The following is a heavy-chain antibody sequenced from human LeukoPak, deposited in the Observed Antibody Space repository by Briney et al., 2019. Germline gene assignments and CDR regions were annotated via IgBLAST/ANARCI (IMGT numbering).Heavy chain of an antibody. CDR3: ARYDGDFWSGRYNWFDP. Sequence: ASVKVSCKASGYTFTGYYMHWVRQAPGQGLEWMGWINPNSGGTIYAQKFQGRVTMTRDTSISTAYMELSRLRSDDTAVYYCARYDGDFWSGRYNWFDPWGQGTLVTVSS. V-gene: IGHV1-2*02. CDR1: GYTFTGYY. D-gene: IGHD3-3*01. J-gene: IGHJ5*02. CDR2: INPNSGGT.